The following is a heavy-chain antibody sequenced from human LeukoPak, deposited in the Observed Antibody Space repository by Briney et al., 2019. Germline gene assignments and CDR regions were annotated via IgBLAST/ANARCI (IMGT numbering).Heavy chain of an antibody. V-gene: IGHV3-7*01. Sequence: GGSLRLSCAASGFTFSTYWMSWVRQAPGKGREWVANIKQDGSEKYYVDSVKGRFTISRDNAKNSLYLQMNSLRAEDTAMYYCARDSAGNDYWGQGTLVTVSP. CDR2: IKQDGSEK. CDR3: ARDSAGNDY. D-gene: IGHD6-13*01. CDR1: GFTFSTYW. J-gene: IGHJ4*02.